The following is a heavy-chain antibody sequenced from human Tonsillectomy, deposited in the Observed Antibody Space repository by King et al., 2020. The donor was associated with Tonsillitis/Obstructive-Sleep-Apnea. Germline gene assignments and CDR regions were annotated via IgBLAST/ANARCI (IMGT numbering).Heavy chain of an antibody. CDR1: GGSISNYY. D-gene: IGHD5-12*01. CDR2: IFYTVST. Sequence: QLQESGPGLVKPSETLSLTCTVSGGSISNYYWSWSRQPPGKGLEWMGYIFYTVSTNYNPSLKSRVTISVETSKNQFSLKLSSVTAADTAVYYCARDHHLYSSYDGENYYYMDVWGKGTTVIVSS. J-gene: IGHJ6*03. V-gene: IGHV4-59*01. CDR3: ARDHHLYSSYDGENYYYMDV.